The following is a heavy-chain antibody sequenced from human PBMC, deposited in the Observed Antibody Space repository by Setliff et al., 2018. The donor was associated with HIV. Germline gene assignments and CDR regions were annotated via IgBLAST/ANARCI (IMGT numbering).Heavy chain of an antibody. D-gene: IGHD6-19*01. CDR2: TYFRAKWYF. CDR1: GDSISSNNAA. V-gene: IGHV6-1*01. Sequence: SQTLSLTCAISGDSISSNNAAWNWIRQSPLRGLEWLGRTYFRAKWYFDYAVSVRSRIIINPDTSKNQFSLHLNSVTPEDTAVYYCARGSYGSVLLWGQGTLVTVSS. J-gene: IGHJ4*02. CDR3: ARGSYGSVLL.